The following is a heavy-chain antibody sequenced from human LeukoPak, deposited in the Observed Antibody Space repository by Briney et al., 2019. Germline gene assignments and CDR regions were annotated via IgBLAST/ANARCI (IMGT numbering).Heavy chain of an antibody. CDR1: GGSISSGGYY. J-gene: IGHJ5*02. V-gene: IGHV4-61*02. CDR2: IYTSGST. Sequence: SETLSLTCTVSGGSISSGGYYWSWIRQPAGKGLEWIGRIYTSGSTNHNPSLKSRVTISVDTSKNQFSLKLSSVTAADTAVYYCAREVGYSGWFDPWGQGTLVTVSS. CDR3: AREVGYSGWFDP. D-gene: IGHD4-11*01.